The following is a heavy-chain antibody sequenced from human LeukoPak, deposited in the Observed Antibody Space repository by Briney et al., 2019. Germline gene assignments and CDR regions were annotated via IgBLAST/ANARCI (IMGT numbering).Heavy chain of an antibody. V-gene: IGHV3-23*01. CDR2: ISGSGGST. Sequence: GGSLRLSCAASGFTFSSYAMSWVRQAPGKGLEWVSAISGSGGSTYYADSVKGRFTIPRDNSKNTLYLQMNSLRAEDTAVYYCAKPRDIVVVPAATEFDYWGQGTLVTVSS. D-gene: IGHD2-2*01. CDR3: AKPRDIVVVPAATEFDY. CDR1: GFTFSSYA. J-gene: IGHJ4*02.